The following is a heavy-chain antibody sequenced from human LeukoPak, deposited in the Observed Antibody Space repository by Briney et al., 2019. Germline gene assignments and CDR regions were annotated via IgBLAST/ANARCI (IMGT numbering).Heavy chain of an antibody. V-gene: IGHV1-69*13. CDR3: ARRDYGQYYFDY. Sequence: ASVKVSCKASGGTFSSYVISWVRQAPGLGLEWMGGIIPIFGTANYAQKFQGRVTITADESTSTAYMELSSLRSEDTAVYYCARRDYGQYYFDYWGQGTLVTVSS. D-gene: IGHD4-17*01. CDR1: GGTFSSYV. J-gene: IGHJ4*02. CDR2: IIPIFGTA.